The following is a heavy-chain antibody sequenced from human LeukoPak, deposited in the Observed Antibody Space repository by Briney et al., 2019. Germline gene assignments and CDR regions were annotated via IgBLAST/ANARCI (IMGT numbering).Heavy chain of an antibody. V-gene: IGHV3-48*03. CDR3: ARGAGSIWIRSPRYFDY. J-gene: IGHJ4*02. CDR2: ISSSGSTI. D-gene: IGHD6-13*01. Sequence: GGSLRLSCAASRFTFSSYEMNWVRQAPGKGLEWVSYISSSGSTIYSAHSAKGRFTISRDNDKKSLYLQMNSLRAEDTAVYYRARGAGSIWIRSPRYFDYWGGGTLVTVS. CDR1: RFTFSSYE.